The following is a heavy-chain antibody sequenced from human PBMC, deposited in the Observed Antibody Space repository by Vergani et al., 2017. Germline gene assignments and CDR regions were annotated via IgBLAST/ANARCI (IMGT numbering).Heavy chain of an antibody. Sequence: QVQLVQSGAEVKKPGASVKVSCKVSGYTLTELSMHWVRQAPGKGLEWMGGFDPEDGETIYAQKFQGRVTMTEDTSTDTAYMELSSLRSEDTAVYYCAKDYFPRYSSSWSNWFDPWGQGTLVTVSS. CDR3: AKDYFPRYSSSWSNWFDP. V-gene: IGHV1-24*01. CDR2: FDPEDGET. D-gene: IGHD6-13*01. CDR1: GYTLTELS. J-gene: IGHJ5*02.